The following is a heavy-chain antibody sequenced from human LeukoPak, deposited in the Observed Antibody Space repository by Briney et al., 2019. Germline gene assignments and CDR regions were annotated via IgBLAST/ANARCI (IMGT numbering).Heavy chain of an antibody. D-gene: IGHD6-6*01. Sequence: GGSLRLSCAASGFTFSGSAMHWVRQASGKGLEWVGRIRSKANSYATAYAASVKGRFTISRDDSKNTAYLQMNSLKTEDTAVYHCTRHVAARQNWFDPWGQGTLVTVSS. CDR1: GFTFSGSA. J-gene: IGHJ5*02. V-gene: IGHV3-73*01. CDR3: TRHVAARQNWFDP. CDR2: IRSKANSYAT.